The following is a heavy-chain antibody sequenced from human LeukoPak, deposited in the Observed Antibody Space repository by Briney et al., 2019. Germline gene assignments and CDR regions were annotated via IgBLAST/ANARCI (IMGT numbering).Heavy chain of an antibody. J-gene: IGHJ4*02. CDR1: GGSISSYY. CDR3: ARDSSWNEFDY. D-gene: IGHD6-13*01. Sequence: PSETLSPTCTVSGGSISSYYWSWIRQPPGKGLEWIGYIYYSGSTNYNPSLKSRVTISVDTSKNQFSLKLSSVTAADTAVYYCARDSSWNEFDYWGQGTLVTVSS. V-gene: IGHV4-59*01. CDR2: IYYSGST.